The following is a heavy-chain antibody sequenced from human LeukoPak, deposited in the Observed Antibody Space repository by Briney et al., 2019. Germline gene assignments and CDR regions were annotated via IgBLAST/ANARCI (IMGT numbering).Heavy chain of an antibody. Sequence: KSSGTLSLTCAVSGVSILTTNWWSWVRQPPGKGLEWIGEVHLSGASNYNPSLKSRVNMSIDKSKNQLSLELTSVTAADTAIYYCTRESGAFSPFGFWGQGTLVTVPS. J-gene: IGHJ4*02. D-gene: IGHD1-26*01. CDR1: GVSILTTNW. V-gene: IGHV4-4*02. CDR2: VHLSGAS. CDR3: TRESGAFSPFGF.